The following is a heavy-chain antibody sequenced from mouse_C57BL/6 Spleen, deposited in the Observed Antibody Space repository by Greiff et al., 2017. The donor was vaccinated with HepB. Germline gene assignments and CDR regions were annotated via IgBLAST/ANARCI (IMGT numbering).Heavy chain of an antibody. J-gene: IGHJ2*01. CDR3: AREHYGIDY. V-gene: IGHV5-16*01. CDR1: GFTFSDYY. CDR2: INYDGSST. Sequence: EVQVVESEGGLVQPGSSMKLSCTASGFTFSDYYMAWVRQVPEKGLEWVANINYDGSSTYYLDSLKSRFIISRDNAKNILYLQMSSLKSEDTATYYCAREHYGIDYWGQGTTLTVSS. D-gene: IGHD2-1*01.